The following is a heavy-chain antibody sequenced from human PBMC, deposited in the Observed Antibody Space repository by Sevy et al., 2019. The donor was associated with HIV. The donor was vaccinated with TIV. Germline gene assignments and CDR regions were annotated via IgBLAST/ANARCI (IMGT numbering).Heavy chain of an antibody. V-gene: IGHV3-9*01. J-gene: IGHJ6*02. CDR2: ISWNSRNI. CDR1: GFPFNDHA. Sequence: GGSLRLSCAASGFPFNDHAMHWVRQVPGKGLEWVSGISWNSRNIGYADSVKGRFTISRDNTRYLVYLEMHSLRPEDTALYYCAKDINRGCDGVNCYSYYYYFYGLDVWGQGTTVTVSS. D-gene: IGHD2-21*01. CDR3: AKDINRGCDGVNCYSYYYYFYGLDV.